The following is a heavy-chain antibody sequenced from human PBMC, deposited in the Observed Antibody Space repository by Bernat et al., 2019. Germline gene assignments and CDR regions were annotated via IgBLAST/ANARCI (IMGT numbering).Heavy chain of an antibody. V-gene: IGHV5-51*03. J-gene: IGHJ3*02. CDR1: GYSFTSYL. CDR3: SRLGFFGVRDDNAFDI. CDR2: IYTGDSYT. Sequence: EVQLVQSGAEVKKPGESLKISCKCSGYSFTSYLIGWVRQMPGKGLEWMGIIYTGDSYTRYNPSFQRKVTISADKSISTAYLQWSSLKASDSAMYYCSRLGFFGVRDDNAFDIRGQGTMVTGSS. D-gene: IGHD3-10*01.